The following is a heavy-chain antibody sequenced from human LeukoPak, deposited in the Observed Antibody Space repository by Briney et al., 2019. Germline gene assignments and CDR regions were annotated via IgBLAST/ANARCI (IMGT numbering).Heavy chain of an antibody. CDR3: GGRDNWNYLSAFDI. CDR1: GFTFSSYW. CDR2: IKQDGSEK. V-gene: IGHV3-7*01. Sequence: GGSLRLSCAASGFTFSSYWMSWVRQAPGKGLEWVANIKQDGSEKYYVDSVKGRFTISRDNAKNSLYLQMNSLRAEDTAVYYCGGRDNWNYLSAFDIWGQGTMVTVSS. J-gene: IGHJ3*02. D-gene: IGHD1-7*01.